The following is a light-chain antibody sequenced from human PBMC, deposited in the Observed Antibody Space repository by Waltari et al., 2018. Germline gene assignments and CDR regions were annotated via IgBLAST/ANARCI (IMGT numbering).Light chain of an antibody. V-gene: IGKV1-5*01. Sequence: DIQLTQSPYTLSASVGDTVTITCRASQKIGRRLAWYQQKPGQPPNILISEASSWESGVPSRFIGSGSGTYFTLAINNLQPGDFATYYCQQYDNYSPLTFGGGTRVDLK. CDR1: QKIGRR. J-gene: IGKJ4*01. CDR2: EAS. CDR3: QQYDNYSPLT.